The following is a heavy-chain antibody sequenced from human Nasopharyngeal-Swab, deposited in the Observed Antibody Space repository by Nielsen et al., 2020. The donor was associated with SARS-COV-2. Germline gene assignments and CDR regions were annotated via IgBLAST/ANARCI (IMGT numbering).Heavy chain of an antibody. CDR3: ARDLAGSDY. V-gene: IGHV3-7*01. D-gene: IGHD6-13*01. CDR2: INQDGSEQ. Sequence: GGSLRLSCAAPGFTFSTYWMSWVRQAPGKGLEWVANINQDGSEQYYVDSVKGRFTISRDNAKTSLYLQMNSLRADDTAVYYCARDLAGSDYWGQGTLVTVSS. CDR1: GFTFSTYW. J-gene: IGHJ4*02.